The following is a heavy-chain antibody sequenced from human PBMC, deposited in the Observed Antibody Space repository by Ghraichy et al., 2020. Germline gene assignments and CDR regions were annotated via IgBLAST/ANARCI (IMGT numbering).Heavy chain of an antibody. J-gene: IGHJ6*02. Sequence: GGSLRLSCVGSDFAFGSYSMNWVRQSPGKGLEWLSYITSSGRTIFYADSVKGRFTISRDNAQNSLFLQMTSLTDEDTAVYYCARGSRVVRFYYYDGMDGWGQGTTVTVSS. CDR2: ITSSGRTI. CDR1: DFAFGSYS. V-gene: IGHV3-48*02. CDR3: ARGSRVVRFYYYDGMDG. D-gene: IGHD4-23*01.